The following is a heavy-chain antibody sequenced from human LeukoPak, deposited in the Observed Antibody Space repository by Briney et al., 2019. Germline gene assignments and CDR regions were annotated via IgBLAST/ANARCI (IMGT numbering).Heavy chain of an antibody. J-gene: IGHJ4*02. CDR2: IYTSGST. Sequence: SETLSLTCTVSGGSISSYYWSWIRQPAGKGLEWIGRIYTSGSTNYNPSLKSRVTMSVDTSKNQFSPKLSSVTAADTAVYYCAKDPGVFSSGEVVYWGQGTLVTVSS. CDR1: GGSISSYY. CDR3: AKDPGVFSSGEVVY. V-gene: IGHV4-4*07. D-gene: IGHD6-19*01.